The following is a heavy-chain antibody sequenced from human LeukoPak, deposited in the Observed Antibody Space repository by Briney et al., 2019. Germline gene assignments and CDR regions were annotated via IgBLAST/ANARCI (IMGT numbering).Heavy chain of an antibody. D-gene: IGHD5-24*01. J-gene: IGHJ4*02. Sequence: PGGSLRLSCAASGFTFSTSYMNWVRQAPGKGLEWVSGISPNGVITYYADSVKGRFTISRDNSKGTVYLQMNSLRPEDTAVYYCAKDDAWLQYGNWGRGTLVTVSS. V-gene: IGHV3-23*01. CDR1: GFTFSTSY. CDR2: ISPNGVIT. CDR3: AKDDAWLQYGN.